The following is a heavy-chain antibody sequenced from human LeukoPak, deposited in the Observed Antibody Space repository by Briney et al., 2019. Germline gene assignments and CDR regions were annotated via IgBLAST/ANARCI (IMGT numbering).Heavy chain of an antibody. Sequence: SETLSLTCTVSGGSISSYYWSWIRQPAGKGLEWIGRIYTSGSTNYNPSLKSRVTMSVDTSKNQLSLKLSSVTAADTAVYYCAGDDFWSGYSSYYYYGMDVWGQGTTVTVSS. CDR3: AGDDFWSGYSSYYYYGMDV. CDR1: GGSISSYY. D-gene: IGHD3-3*01. V-gene: IGHV4-4*07. J-gene: IGHJ6*02. CDR2: IYTSGST.